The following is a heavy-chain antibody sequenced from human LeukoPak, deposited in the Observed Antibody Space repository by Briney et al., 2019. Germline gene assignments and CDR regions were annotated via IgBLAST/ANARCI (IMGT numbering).Heavy chain of an antibody. CDR3: ARGYCSSNSCLHNYYYMDV. D-gene: IGHD2-2*01. CDR2: IRYDGTNT. J-gene: IGHJ6*03. Sequence: GGSLRLSCAASGFSFSSYGMQWVRQASGKGLEWVAFIRYDGTNTNYADSVQGRFTISRDNSKNTLYLQMNSLRPDDTALYYCARGYCSSNSCLHNYYYMDVWGKGTTVTVSS. CDR1: GFSFSSYG. V-gene: IGHV3-30*02.